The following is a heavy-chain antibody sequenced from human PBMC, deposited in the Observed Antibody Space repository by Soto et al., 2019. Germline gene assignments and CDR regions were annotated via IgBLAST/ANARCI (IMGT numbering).Heavy chain of an antibody. Sequence: GGSLRLSCAASGFTFSSYAMSWVRQAPGKGLEWVSAISGSGGSTYYADSVKGRFTISRDNSKNTLYLQMNSLRAEDTAVYYCARDLGLVDSDGSGYDSGFDYWGQGTLVTVSS. D-gene: IGHD5-12*01. CDR2: ISGSGGST. CDR1: GFTFSSYA. CDR3: ARDLGLVDSDGSGYDSGFDY. J-gene: IGHJ4*02. V-gene: IGHV3-23*01.